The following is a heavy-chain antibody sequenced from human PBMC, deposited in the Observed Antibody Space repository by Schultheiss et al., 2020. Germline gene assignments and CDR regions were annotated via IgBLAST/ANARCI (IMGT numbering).Heavy chain of an antibody. D-gene: IGHD6-13*01. CDR3: ARAPSGIAAPFFDP. CDR2: INHSGST. CDR1: GGSFSGYY. V-gene: IGHV4-34*01. Sequence: SQTLSLTCAVYGGSFSGYYWSWIRQPPGKGLEWIGEINHSGSTNYNPSLKSRVTISVDTSKNQFSLKLSSVTAADTAVYYCARAPSGIAAPFFDPWGQGTLVTVSS. J-gene: IGHJ5*02.